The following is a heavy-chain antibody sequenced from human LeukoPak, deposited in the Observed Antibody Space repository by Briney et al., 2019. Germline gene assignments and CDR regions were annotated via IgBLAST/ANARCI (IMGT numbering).Heavy chain of an antibody. V-gene: IGHV4-34*01. Sequence: SETLSLTCAVYGGSFSGYYWSWIRQPPGKGLEWIGEINHSGSTNYNPSLKSRVTISVDTSKNQFSLKLSSVTAADTAVYYCARPTRYYYYYMDVWGKGTTVTVSS. J-gene: IGHJ6*03. CDR3: ARPTRYYYYYMDV. CDR1: GGSFSGYY. CDR2: INHSGST.